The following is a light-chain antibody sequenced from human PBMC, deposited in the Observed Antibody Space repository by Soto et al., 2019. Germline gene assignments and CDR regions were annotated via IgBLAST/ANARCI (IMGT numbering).Light chain of an antibody. V-gene: IGKV3-15*01. CDR2: SAS. CDR1: QSISTE. CDR3: QQGHNWPLT. J-gene: IGKJ2*01. Sequence: EIVMTQSPATLSVSPGERATLSCRASQSISTELAWYQQKPGQPPRLLIYSASTRATGFPARFTGSGSGSEFTLTSSGLQSEDFAFYYCQQGHNWPLTFRQGTRLQI.